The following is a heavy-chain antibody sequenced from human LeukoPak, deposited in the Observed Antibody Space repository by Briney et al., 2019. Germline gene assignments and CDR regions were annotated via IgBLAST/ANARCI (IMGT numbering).Heavy chain of an antibody. D-gene: IGHD3-9*01. Sequence: GGSLRLSCAASGFSVSNNYMSWVRQAPGKGLECVSVIYIDGNTFYADSVKGRFTISRDNAKNSLYLQMNSLRAEDTAVYYCARGYILTGNYLDYWGQGTLVTVSS. J-gene: IGHJ4*02. CDR1: GFSVSNNY. CDR2: IYIDGNT. CDR3: ARGYILTGNYLDY. V-gene: IGHV3-53*01.